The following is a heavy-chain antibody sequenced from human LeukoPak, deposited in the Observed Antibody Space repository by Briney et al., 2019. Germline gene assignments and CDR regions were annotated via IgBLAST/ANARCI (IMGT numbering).Heavy chain of an antibody. Sequence: SETLSLTWTVAGGSISSYYCRWIRQPAGKVLEWIGRVNSRGGTNYNPSLKSRVTLSVDTSKNQFSLKLSSVTAADTAVYYCARFSGDYNFDYWGQGTLVTVSS. V-gene: IGHV4-4*07. D-gene: IGHD4-17*01. CDR1: GGSISSYY. J-gene: IGHJ4*02. CDR2: VNSRGGT. CDR3: ARFSGDYNFDY.